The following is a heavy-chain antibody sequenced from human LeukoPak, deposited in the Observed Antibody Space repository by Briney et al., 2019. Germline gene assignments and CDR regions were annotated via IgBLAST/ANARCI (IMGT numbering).Heavy chain of an antibody. D-gene: IGHD3-10*01. Sequence: SQTLSLTCTVSADSLSSGGHYWAWIRQFPGKGLESIGFIHHSGRSRHNPSLKDRVAISVDTSRRQFALKLSSVTAADTAMYYCARGGNRFGGFYFDYWGQGIQVIVSS. CDR1: ADSLSSGGHY. V-gene: IGHV4-31*03. CDR3: ARGGNRFGGFYFDY. CDR2: IHHSGRS. J-gene: IGHJ4*02.